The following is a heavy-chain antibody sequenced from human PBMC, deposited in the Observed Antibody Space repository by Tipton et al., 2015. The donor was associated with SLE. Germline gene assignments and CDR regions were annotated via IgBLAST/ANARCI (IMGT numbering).Heavy chain of an antibody. D-gene: IGHD3-16*02. CDR3: ARGELHLGELSY. CDR1: GFTVSSNY. J-gene: IGHJ4*02. Sequence: SLRLSCAASGFTVSSNYMSWVRQAPGKGLEWVSVIYSGGSTYYAASVKGRFTISRDNSKNSLYLQMNSLRAEDTAVYYCARGELHLGELSYWGQGTLVTVSS. CDR2: IYSGGST. V-gene: IGHV3-53*01.